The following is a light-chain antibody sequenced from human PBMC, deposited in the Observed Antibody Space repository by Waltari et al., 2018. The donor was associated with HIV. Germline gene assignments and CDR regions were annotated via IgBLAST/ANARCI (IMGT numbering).Light chain of an antibody. Sequence: QSVLTPPPSVSAAPGQRVTISCTGISSNTGAGYHLHRYQQLPGTAPKLLIYGNSNRPSGVPDRFSGSKSGTSASLAITGLQAEDEADYHCQSHDSSLSGYVFGTGTKVTVL. CDR2: GNS. CDR1: SSNTGAGYH. CDR3: QSHDSSLSGYV. V-gene: IGLV1-40*01. J-gene: IGLJ1*01.